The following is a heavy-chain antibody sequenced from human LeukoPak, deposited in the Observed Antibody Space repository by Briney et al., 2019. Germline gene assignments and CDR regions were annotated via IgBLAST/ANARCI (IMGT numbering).Heavy chain of an antibody. CDR3: ARDSIAVAGTFDY. CDR2: IYHSGST. CDR1: GYSITSGYY. Sequence: SETLSLTCTVSGYSITSGYYWGWIRQPPGKGLEWIGSIYHSGSTYYNPSLKSRVTISVDTSKNQFSLKLSSVTAADTAVYYCARDSIAVAGTFDYWGQGTLVTVSS. D-gene: IGHD6-19*01. J-gene: IGHJ4*02. V-gene: IGHV4-38-2*02.